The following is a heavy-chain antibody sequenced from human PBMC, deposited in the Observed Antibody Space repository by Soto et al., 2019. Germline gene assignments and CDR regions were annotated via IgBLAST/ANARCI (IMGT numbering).Heavy chain of an antibody. Sequence: QVQLVESGGGVVQPGRSLRLSCAASGFTFSSYAMHWVRQAPGKGLEWVAVISYDGSNKYCADSVKGRFTISRDNSKNTLYLQMNSLRAEDTAVYYCARDRVMIVVVPGPGYFDYWGQGTLVTVSS. V-gene: IGHV3-30-3*01. D-gene: IGHD3-22*01. CDR1: GFTFSSYA. CDR2: ISYDGSNK. CDR3: ARDRVMIVVVPGPGYFDY. J-gene: IGHJ4*02.